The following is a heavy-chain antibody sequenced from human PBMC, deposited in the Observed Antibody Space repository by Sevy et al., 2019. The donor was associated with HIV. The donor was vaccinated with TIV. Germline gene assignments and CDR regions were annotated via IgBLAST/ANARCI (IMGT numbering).Heavy chain of an antibody. CDR1: GDSVSSNSAA. Sequence: KQSQTLSLTCAISGDSVSSNSAAWNWIRQSPSRGLEWLGRTYYRSKWFNDYAVSVKSRITINPDKSKNQFSLQLNSVTPEDTAVYYCARGARVVGATSYYYYGMDVWGQGTTVTVSS. V-gene: IGHV6-1*01. D-gene: IGHD1-26*01. CDR3: ARGARVVGATSYYYYGMDV. J-gene: IGHJ6*02. CDR2: TYYRSKWFN.